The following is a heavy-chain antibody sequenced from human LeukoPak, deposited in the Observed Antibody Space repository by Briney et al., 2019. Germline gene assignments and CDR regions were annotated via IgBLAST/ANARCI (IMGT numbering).Heavy chain of an antibody. J-gene: IGHJ6*02. CDR2: ISYDGSSK. Sequence: GGSLRLSCAASGFTFSSYGIPWVCQAPGKGLEWVAAISYDGSSKYYADSVKGRFTISRDNSKNTLYLQMNSLRAEDTAVYYCARDQGVVVHGKYHYYGMDVWGQGTTVTVSS. CDR1: GFTFSSYG. D-gene: IGHD3-22*01. V-gene: IGHV3-30*03. CDR3: ARDQGVVVHGKYHYYGMDV.